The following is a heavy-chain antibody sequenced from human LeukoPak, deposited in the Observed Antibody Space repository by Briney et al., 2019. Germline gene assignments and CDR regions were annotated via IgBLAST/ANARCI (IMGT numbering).Heavy chain of an antibody. Sequence: GESLKISCKGSGYRFTSYWIGWARQMPGKGLEWMGIIYPDDSDTRYSPSFQGQVTISADKSISTGYLQWSSLKASDTAMYYCARPGEDGYNLKYFDSWGQGTLVTVSS. CDR1: GYRFTSYW. CDR2: IYPDDSDT. J-gene: IGHJ4*02. CDR3: ARPGEDGYNLKYFDS. V-gene: IGHV5-51*01. D-gene: IGHD5-24*01.